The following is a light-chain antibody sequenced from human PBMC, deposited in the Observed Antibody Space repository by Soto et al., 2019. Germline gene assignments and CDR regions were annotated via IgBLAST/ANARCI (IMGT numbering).Light chain of an antibody. CDR1: QSISSSY. V-gene: IGKV3-20*01. J-gene: IGKJ4*01. Sequence: EIVLTQAPGTPSLSPGESATLSCRAGQSISSSYLAWYQQKPGQAPRHLIYGASSRPTGIPDRFSGSGSGTDFTLTISRLEPEAFSVYYCQQFGSSPLTFGGGTKVEIK. CDR3: QQFGSSPLT. CDR2: GAS.